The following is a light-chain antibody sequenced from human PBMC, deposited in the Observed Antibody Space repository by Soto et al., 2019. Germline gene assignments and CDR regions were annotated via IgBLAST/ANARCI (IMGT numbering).Light chain of an antibody. CDR2: SDN. CDR3: AAWDNSLNGFV. J-gene: IGLJ1*01. V-gene: IGLV1-44*01. CDR1: SSNIGGNS. Sequence: QSVLTQPPSASGTPGQRVTISCSGSSSNIGGNSVNWYQQLPGRAPKLLISSDNQRPSGVPDRFSGSKSDTSGSLAISGLQSEDEADYYCAAWDNSLNGFVFGTGTKLTLL.